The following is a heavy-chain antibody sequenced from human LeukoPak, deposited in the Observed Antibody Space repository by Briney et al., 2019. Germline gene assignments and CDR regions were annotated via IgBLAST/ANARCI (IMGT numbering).Heavy chain of an antibody. D-gene: IGHD2-2*01. CDR3: TTDNPDIVVVPAAVPIDY. V-gene: IGHV3-23*01. CDR1: GFTFSSYA. Sequence: GGSLRLSCAASGFTFSSYAMSWVRQAPGKGLEWVSAISGSGGSTYYADSVKGRFTISRDNSKNTLYLQMNSLKTEDTAVYYCTTDNPDIVVVPAAVPIDYWGQGTLVTVSS. CDR2: ISGSGGST. J-gene: IGHJ4*02.